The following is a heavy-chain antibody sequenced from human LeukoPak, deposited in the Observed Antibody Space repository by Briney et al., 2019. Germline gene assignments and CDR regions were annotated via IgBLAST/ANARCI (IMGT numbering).Heavy chain of an antibody. V-gene: IGHV4-39*01. CDR3: ARGDSSSWSLFDY. Sequence: SETLSLTCTVSGVSISSGYHYWGWMRQPPGKGLEWIGSIYESGRTHYNPSLRSRITISVDTSENQFFLELSSVTAADTAVYYCARGDSSSWSLFDYWGQGTLVTVSS. J-gene: IGHJ4*02. CDR1: GVSISSGYHY. D-gene: IGHD6-13*01. CDR2: IYESGRT.